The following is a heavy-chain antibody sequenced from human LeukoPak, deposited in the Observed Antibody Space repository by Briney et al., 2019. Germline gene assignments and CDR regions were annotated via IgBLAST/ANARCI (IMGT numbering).Heavy chain of an antibody. D-gene: IGHD1-26*01. Sequence: GGSLRLSCVGSGFSFNSYTITWVRQAPGKGLEWVSSITSTSAYRQYADSVRGRFTISRDNAKNSLYLQMNSLGAEDTAVYHGSRVTAGATTLNYYYYAMDVWGKRTTVTVSS. CDR2: ITSTSAYR. J-gene: IGHJ6*04. CDR3: SRVTAGATTLNYYYYAMDV. V-gene: IGHV3-21*01. CDR1: GFSFNSYT.